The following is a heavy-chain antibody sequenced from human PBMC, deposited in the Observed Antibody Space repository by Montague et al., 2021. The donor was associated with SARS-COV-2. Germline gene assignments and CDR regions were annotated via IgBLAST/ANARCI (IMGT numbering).Heavy chain of an antibody. CDR1: GGSISSGSYY. CDR3: ARMGWLRGWFDP. D-gene: IGHD5-12*01. CDR2: IYTSGST. Sequence: TLSLTCTVPGGSISSGSYYWSWIRQPAGKGLEWIGRIYTSGSTNYNPSLKRRVTISVDTSKNQFSLKLSSVTAADTAVYYCARMGWLRGWFDPWGQGTLVTVSS. V-gene: IGHV4-61*02. J-gene: IGHJ5*02.